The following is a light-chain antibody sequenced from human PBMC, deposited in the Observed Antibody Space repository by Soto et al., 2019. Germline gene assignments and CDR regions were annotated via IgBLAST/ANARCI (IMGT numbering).Light chain of an antibody. Sequence: EIVMTQSPVTLSVSPGERATLSCRASQSVRSTYLAWYQQKPGQAPRLLIFGVSNRAAGIPARFSGSGSGTEFTLTIRSLQSEDFEVYYCQQYGEWPLTFGGGTKV. CDR2: GVS. V-gene: IGKV3-15*01. J-gene: IGKJ4*01. CDR3: QQYGEWPLT. CDR1: QSVRSTY.